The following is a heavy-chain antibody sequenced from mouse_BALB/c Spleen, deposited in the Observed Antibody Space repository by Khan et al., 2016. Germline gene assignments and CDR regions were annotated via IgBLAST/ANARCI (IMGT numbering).Heavy chain of an antibody. V-gene: IGHV3-6*02. J-gene: IGHJ2*01. Sequence: EVKLEVSGPGLVKPSQSLSLTCSVTGYSITSGYYWNWIRQFPGNKLEWMGFISYDGSNNYNPSLKNRISITRDTSKNQFFLKLNSVTAEDTATYFWARGLPPDYWGQGTTLTVSS. D-gene: IGHD2-13*01. CDR1: GYSITSGYY. CDR2: ISYDGSN. CDR3: ARGLPPDY.